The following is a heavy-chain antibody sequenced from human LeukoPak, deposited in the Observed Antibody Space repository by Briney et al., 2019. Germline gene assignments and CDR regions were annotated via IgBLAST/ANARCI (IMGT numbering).Heavy chain of an antibody. CDR2: IWYDGSNK. Sequence: GGTLRLSCAASGFSFSIYGMHWARQAPGTGLEWVAVIWYDGSNKYYADSVKGRFTISRDNSKNTLYLQMNSLRAEDTAVYYCAKDVVSGMASSYYYYYMDVWGKGTTLTVSS. D-gene: IGHD3-16*01. J-gene: IGHJ6*03. CDR3: AKDVVSGMASSYYYYYMDV. V-gene: IGHV3-33*06. CDR1: GFSFSIYG.